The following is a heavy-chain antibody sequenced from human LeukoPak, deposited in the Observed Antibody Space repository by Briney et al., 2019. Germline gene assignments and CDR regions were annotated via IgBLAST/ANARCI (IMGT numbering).Heavy chain of an antibody. CDR2: MNPSTGNT. J-gene: IGHJ4*02. CDR1: GYTFTTYN. V-gene: IGHV1-8*01. CDR3: ARGPALVRGVITASGGDY. Sequence: ASVKVSCKASGYTFTTYNINWVRQATGQGLEWMGWMNPSTGNTGYAQRFQGRVTMTGNTSVGTAYMELSSLTSDDTAVYYCARGPALVRGVITASGGDYWGQGVLVTVSS. D-gene: IGHD3-10*01.